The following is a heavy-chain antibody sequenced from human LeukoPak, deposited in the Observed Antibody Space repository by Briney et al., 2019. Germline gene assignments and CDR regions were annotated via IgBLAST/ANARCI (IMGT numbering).Heavy chain of an antibody. CDR2: IDHSGGT. D-gene: IGHD2-2*01. J-gene: IGHJ3*02. V-gene: IGHV4-34*01. CDR1: GGSISSYY. CDR3: ARQVDVGCSSTSCYGHGAFDI. Sequence: SETLSLTCTVSGGSISSYYWSWIRQPPGKGLEWIGEIDHSGGTNYNPSLKSRVTISVDTSKNQFSLKLSSVTAADTAVYYCARQVDVGCSSTSCYGHGAFDIWGQGTVVTVSS.